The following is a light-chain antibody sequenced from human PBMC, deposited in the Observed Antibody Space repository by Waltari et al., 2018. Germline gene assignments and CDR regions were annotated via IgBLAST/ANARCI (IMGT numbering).Light chain of an antibody. V-gene: IGKV3-11*01. CDR2: DAS. CDR1: QSVSNY. Sequence: ETVLTQSPATLSLSPGERVTLSFRASQSVSNYLAWYQQKPGQAPRLLIYDASNRATGIPARFSGSGSGTDFTLTISSLEAEDFAVYYCQQRSNWPLTFGGGTKVEIK. J-gene: IGKJ4*01. CDR3: QQRSNWPLT.